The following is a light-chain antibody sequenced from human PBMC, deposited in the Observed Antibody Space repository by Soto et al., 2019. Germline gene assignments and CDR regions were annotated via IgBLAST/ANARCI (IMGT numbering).Light chain of an antibody. CDR2: AVT. J-gene: IGLJ2*01. V-gene: IGLV2-14*01. Sequence: QSALTQPASVSGSPGQSITISCAGTNRDVGGYNYVSWFQHHPGKAPKLMIYAVTTRPSGVSNRFSGSKSGNTASLTISGLQAEDEADYYCSSYTSGSTLVIFGGGTKVTVL. CDR1: NRDVGGYNY. CDR3: SSYTSGSTLVI.